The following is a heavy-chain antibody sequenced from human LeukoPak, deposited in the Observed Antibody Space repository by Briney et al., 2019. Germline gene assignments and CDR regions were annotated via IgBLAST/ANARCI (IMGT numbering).Heavy chain of an antibody. Sequence: SETLSLTCTVSGGSISSYYWSWIRQPAGKGLEWIGRIYTSGSTNYNPSLKSRVTMSVDTSKNQFSLKLSSVTAADTAVYYCAREGTDYGDYVGAFDIWGQGTMVTVPS. CDR3: AREGTDYGDYVGAFDI. J-gene: IGHJ3*02. CDR2: IYTSGST. V-gene: IGHV4-4*07. D-gene: IGHD4-17*01. CDR1: GGSISSYY.